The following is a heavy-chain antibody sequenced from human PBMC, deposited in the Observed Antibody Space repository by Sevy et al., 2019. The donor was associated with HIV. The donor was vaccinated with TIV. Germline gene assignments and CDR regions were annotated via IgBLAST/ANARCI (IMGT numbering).Heavy chain of an antibody. CDR3: ARALSMVRGVGFDY. V-gene: IGHV1-69*06. J-gene: IGHJ4*02. D-gene: IGHD3-10*01. CDR1: GGTFSSYA. Sequence: ASVKVSCKASGGTFSSYAISWVRQAPGQGLEWMGGIIPIFGTANYAQKFQGRVTITADKSTSTAYMELSSLRSEATAVYYGARALSMVRGVGFDYWGQGTLVTVSS. CDR2: IIPIFGTA.